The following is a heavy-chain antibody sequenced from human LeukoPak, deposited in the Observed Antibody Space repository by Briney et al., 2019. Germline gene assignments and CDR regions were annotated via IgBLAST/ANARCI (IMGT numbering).Heavy chain of an antibody. J-gene: IGHJ3*02. Sequence: RSSETLSLTCTVSGGSISSGDYYWNWVRQPPGKGLERIGEINHSGSTNYNPSLKSRVTISVDTSKNQFSLKLSSVTAADTAVYYCASWARTLAIFGVVIIPEAFDIWGQGTMVTVSS. CDR2: INHSGST. CDR1: GGSISSGDYY. CDR3: ASWARTLAIFGVVIIPEAFDI. V-gene: IGHV4-39*07. D-gene: IGHD3-3*01.